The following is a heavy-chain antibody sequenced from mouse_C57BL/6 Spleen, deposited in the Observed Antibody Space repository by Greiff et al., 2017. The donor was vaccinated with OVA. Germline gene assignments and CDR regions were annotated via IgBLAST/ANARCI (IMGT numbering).Heavy chain of an antibody. CDR3: AKNHYGSSLYYFDY. Sequence: VQLQQSGPGLVQPSQSLSITCTVSGFSLTSYGVHWVRQSPGKGLEWLGVIWRGGSTDYNAAFMSRLSITKDNSKSQVFFKMNSLQADDTAIYYYAKNHYGSSLYYFDYWGQGTTLTVSS. J-gene: IGHJ2*01. V-gene: IGHV2-5*01. CDR1: GFSLTSYG. D-gene: IGHD1-1*01. CDR2: IWRGGST.